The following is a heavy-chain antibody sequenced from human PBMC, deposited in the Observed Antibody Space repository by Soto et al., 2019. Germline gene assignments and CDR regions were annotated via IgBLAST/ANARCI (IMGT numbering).Heavy chain of an antibody. CDR2: IIPIFGTA. CDR3: ARGEYYNFWSAPGGWFDP. V-gene: IGHV1-69*06. Sequence: SVKVSCKASGGTFSSYAISWVRQAPGQGLEWMGGIIPIFGTANYAQKFQGRVTITADKSTSTAYMELSSLRSEDTAVYYCARGEYYNFWSAPGGWFDPWGQGTLVTVS. D-gene: IGHD3-3*01. CDR1: GGTFSSYA. J-gene: IGHJ5*02.